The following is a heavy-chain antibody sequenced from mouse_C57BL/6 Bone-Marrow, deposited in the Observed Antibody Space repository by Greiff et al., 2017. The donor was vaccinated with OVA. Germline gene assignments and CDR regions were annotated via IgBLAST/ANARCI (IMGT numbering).Heavy chain of an antibody. CDR2: ISSGGSYT. D-gene: IGHD2-3*01. CDR3: ARPIYDGYYPGFAY. Sequence: VQLKESGGDLVKPGGSLKLSCAASGFTFSSYGMSWVRQTPDKRLEWVATISSGGSYTYYPDSVKGRFTISRDNAKNTLYLQMSSLKSEDTAMYYCARPIYDGYYPGFAYWGQGTLVTVSA. J-gene: IGHJ3*01. V-gene: IGHV5-6*01. CDR1: GFTFSSYG.